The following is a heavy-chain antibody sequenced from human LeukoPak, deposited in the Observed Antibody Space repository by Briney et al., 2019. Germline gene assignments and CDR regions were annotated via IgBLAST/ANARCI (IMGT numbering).Heavy chain of an antibody. D-gene: IGHD5-12*01. CDR3: ARGSGYENLDY. Sequence: PSETLSLTCTVSGGSISRYYWRWIRQPPGKGLEGIGYIYYSGSTNYNPSLKSRVTISVDTSKNQCPLELSSVTAADTAVYYCARGSGYENLDYRGQGTLVTVSS. CDR2: IYYSGST. V-gene: IGHV4-59*01. J-gene: IGHJ4*02. CDR1: GGSISRYY.